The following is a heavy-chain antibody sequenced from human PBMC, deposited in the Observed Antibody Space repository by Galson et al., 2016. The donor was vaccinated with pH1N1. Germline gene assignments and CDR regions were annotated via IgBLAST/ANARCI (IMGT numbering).Heavy chain of an antibody. CDR3: ARLWFGEYIDN. V-gene: IGHV3-7*01. CDR2: INQDGSVK. D-gene: IGHD3-10*01. CDR1: GFSLSSFW. Sequence: SLRLSCAASGFSLSSFWMTWVRQAPGKGLEWVANINQDGSVKYYVDSVKGRFTISRDSAKNSLYLQMDSLRAEDTAIYYCARLWFGEYIDNWGQGTLVTVSS. J-gene: IGHJ4*02.